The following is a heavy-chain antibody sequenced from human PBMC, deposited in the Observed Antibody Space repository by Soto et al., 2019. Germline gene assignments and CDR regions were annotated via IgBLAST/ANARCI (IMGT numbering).Heavy chain of an antibody. CDR3: AKSQALVAVGANLEY. CDR2: ISWDGHST. V-gene: IGHV3-43*01. J-gene: IGHJ4*02. D-gene: IGHD2-15*01. Sequence: EVQLVESGGVVVQPGGSLRLSCAASGFAFDYYSLHWVRQAPGKGLEWVSLISWDGHSTYYADSVKGRFIISRDNIKNTVSLQMNSLRSEDPAICYCAKSQALVAVGANLEYWGQGTLVTVSS. CDR1: GFAFDYYS.